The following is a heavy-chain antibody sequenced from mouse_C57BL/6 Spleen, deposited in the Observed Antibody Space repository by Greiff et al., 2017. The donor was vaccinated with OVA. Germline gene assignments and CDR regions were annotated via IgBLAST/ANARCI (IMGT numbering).Heavy chain of an antibody. V-gene: IGHV6-3*01. Sequence: EVQLQESGGGLVQPGGSMKLSCVASGFTFSNYWMNWVRQSPEKGLEWVAQIRLKSDNYATHYAESVKGRFTISRDDSKSSVYLQMNNLRAEDTGIYYCTGLYYYGSSYSWYFDVWGTGTTVTVSS. CDR1: GFTFSNYW. D-gene: IGHD1-1*01. CDR3: TGLYYYGSSYSWYFDV. CDR2: IRLKSDNYAT. J-gene: IGHJ1*03.